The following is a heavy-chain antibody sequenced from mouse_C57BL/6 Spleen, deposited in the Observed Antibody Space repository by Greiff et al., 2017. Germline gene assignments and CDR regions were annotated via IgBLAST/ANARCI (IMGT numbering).Heavy chain of an antibody. CDR1: GYSITSGYY. V-gene: IGHV3-6*01. J-gene: IGHJ1*03. CDR2: ISYDGSN. CDR3: VRGRYFDV. Sequence: EVKLQESGPGLVKPSQSLSLTCSVTGYSITSGYYWNWIRQFPGNKLEWMGYISYDGSNNYNPSLKNRISITRDTSKNQFFLKLNSVTTEDTATYYCVRGRYFDVWGTGTTVTVSS.